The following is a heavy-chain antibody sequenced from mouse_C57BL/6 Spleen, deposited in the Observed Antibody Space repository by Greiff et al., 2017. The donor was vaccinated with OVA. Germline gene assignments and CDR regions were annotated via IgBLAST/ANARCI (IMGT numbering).Heavy chain of an antibody. V-gene: IGHV1-80*01. CDR1: GYAFSSYW. J-gene: IGHJ3*01. CDR2: IYPGDGDT. Sequence: QVQLKESGAELVKPGASVKISCKASGYAFSSYWMNWVKQRPGKGLEWIGQIYPGDGDTNYNGKFKGKATLTADKSSSTAYMQLSSLTSEDSAVYVCARGGTVVATAWFAYWGQGTLVTVSA. CDR3: ARGGTVVATAWFAY. D-gene: IGHD1-1*01.